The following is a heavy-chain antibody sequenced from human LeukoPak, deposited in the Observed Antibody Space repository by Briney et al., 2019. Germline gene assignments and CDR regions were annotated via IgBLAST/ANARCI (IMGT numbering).Heavy chain of an antibody. CDR2: IYFSGST. D-gene: IGHD5-12*01. Sequence: SETLSLTCTVSGGSISSYYWSWSRQPPGTGLECIGYIYFSGSTNYSPSLKSRVTISVDTSKNQFSLKLTSVTAADTAVYYCARLRYSGYVKYYFDYWGQGTLVTVSS. V-gene: IGHV4-59*01. CDR3: ARLRYSGYVKYYFDY. J-gene: IGHJ4*02. CDR1: GGSISSYY.